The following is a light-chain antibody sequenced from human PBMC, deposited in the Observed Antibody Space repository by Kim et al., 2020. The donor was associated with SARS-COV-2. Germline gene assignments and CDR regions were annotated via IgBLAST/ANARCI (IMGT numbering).Light chain of an antibody. CDR3: QSSDSSLSVV. Sequence: GQRVTISCTGSSSNIGAGYDVHWYQQLPGTAPKLLIYGNSNRPSGVPDRFSGSKSGTSASLAITGLQAEDEADYYCQSSDSSLSVVFGGGTQLTVL. J-gene: IGLJ2*01. CDR2: GNS. V-gene: IGLV1-40*01. CDR1: SSNIGAGYD.